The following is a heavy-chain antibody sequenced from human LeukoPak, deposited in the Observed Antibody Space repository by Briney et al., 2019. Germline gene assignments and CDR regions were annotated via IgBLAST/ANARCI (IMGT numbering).Heavy chain of an antibody. Sequence: PVKVSCKASGGTFSSYAISWVRQAPGQGLEWMGGIIPIFGTANYAQKFQGRVTITTDESTSTAYMELSSLRSEDTAVYYCARAYYYDSSGYSDDAFDIWGQGTMVTVSS. CDR3: ARAYYYDSSGYSDDAFDI. J-gene: IGHJ3*02. CDR1: GGTFSSYA. D-gene: IGHD3-22*01. V-gene: IGHV1-69*05. CDR2: IIPIFGTA.